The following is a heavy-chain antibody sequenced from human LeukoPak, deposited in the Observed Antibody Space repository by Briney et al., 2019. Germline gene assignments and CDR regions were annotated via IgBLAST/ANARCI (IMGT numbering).Heavy chain of an antibody. J-gene: IGHJ4*02. CDR1: GFTFSSYW. CDR2: ITSDGSST. CDR3: ARVSPEIVVVTGTGAPDY. D-gene: IGHD2-21*02. Sequence: PGGSLRLSCAASGFTFSSYWMHWVRQAPGKGLVWVSRITSDGSSTSYADSVKGRFTISRDNSKSTVYLQMNSLRAEDTAVYYCARVSPEIVVVTGTGAPDYWGQGTLVTVSS. V-gene: IGHV3-74*01.